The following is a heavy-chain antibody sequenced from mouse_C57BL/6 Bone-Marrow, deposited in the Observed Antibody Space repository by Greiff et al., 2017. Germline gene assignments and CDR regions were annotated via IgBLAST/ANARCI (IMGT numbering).Heavy chain of an antibody. D-gene: IGHD2-4*01. V-gene: IGHV2-5*01. Sequence: VPLQQSGPGLVQPSQSLSITCTVSGFSLTCYGVHWVRQSPGKGLGWLGVIWRGGSTDYNAAFMSKLSITKDNSKSQVFFKMNSLQADDTAIYYCAKKGDYDYDWFAYWGQGTLVTVSA. CDR1: GFSLTCYG. J-gene: IGHJ3*01. CDR3: AKKGDYDYDWFAY. CDR2: IWRGGST.